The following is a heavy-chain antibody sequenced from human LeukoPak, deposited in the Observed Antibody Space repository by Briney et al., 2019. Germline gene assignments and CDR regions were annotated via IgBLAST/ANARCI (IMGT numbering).Heavy chain of an antibody. Sequence: SETLSLTCAVYGGSFSGYYWSWIRQPPGKGLEWIGEINHSGSTNYNPSLKSRVTISVDTSKNQFSLKLSCVTAADTAVYYCARGPDTAMVPHDYWGQGTLVTVSS. CDR2: INHSGST. D-gene: IGHD5-18*01. V-gene: IGHV4-34*01. CDR3: ARGPDTAMVPHDY. J-gene: IGHJ4*02. CDR1: GGSFSGYY.